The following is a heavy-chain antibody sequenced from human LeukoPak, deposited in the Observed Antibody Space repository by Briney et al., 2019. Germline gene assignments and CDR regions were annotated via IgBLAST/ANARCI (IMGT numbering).Heavy chain of an antibody. CDR2: ISSSSSYI. CDR3: ARENYYDSSGYCSSRPVDY. CDR1: GFTFSSYS. D-gene: IGHD3-22*01. J-gene: IGHJ4*02. Sequence: PGGSLRLSCAASGFTFSSYSMNWVRQAPGKGLEWVSSISSSSSYIYYADSVKGRFTISRDNAKNSLYLQMNSLRAEDTAVYYCARENYYDSSGYCSSRPVDYWGQGTLVTVSS. V-gene: IGHV3-21*01.